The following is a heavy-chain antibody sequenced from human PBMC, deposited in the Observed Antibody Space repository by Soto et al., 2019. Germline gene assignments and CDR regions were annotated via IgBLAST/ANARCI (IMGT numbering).Heavy chain of an antibody. Sequence: QLQLQESGPGLVKPSETLSLTCTVSGGSISSSSYYWGWIRQPPGKGLEWIGSIYYSGSTYYNPSLKSRVTISVDTSKNQFSLKLSSVTAADTAVYYCARHSSRIQLWSFDYWGQGTLVTVSS. CDR2: IYYSGST. CDR3: ARHSSRIQLWSFDY. D-gene: IGHD5-18*01. V-gene: IGHV4-39*01. J-gene: IGHJ4*02. CDR1: GGSISSSSYY.